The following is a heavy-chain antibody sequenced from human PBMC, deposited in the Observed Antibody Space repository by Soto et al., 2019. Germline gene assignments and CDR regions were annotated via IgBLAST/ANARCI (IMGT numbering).Heavy chain of an antibody. D-gene: IGHD3-16*02. J-gene: IGHJ4*02. CDR3: ARELGGYIWGSYRREYYFAY. CDR1: GGSFSGYY. V-gene: IGHV4-34*01. CDR2: INHSGST. Sequence: SSETLSLTCAVYGGSFSGYYWSWIRQPPGKGLEWIGEINHSGSTNYNPSLKSRVTISVDTSKNQFSLKLSSMTAADTAVYYCARELGGYIWGSYRREYYFAYWGQGTLVTVSS.